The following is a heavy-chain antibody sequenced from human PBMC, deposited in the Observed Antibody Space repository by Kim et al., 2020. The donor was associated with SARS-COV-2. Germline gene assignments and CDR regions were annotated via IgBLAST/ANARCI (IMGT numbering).Heavy chain of an antibody. CDR1: GGSISSYY. V-gene: IGHV4-59*08. Sequence: SETLSLTCTVSGGSISSYYWSWIRQPPGKGLEWIGYIYYSGSTNYNPSLKSRVTISVDTSKNQFSLKLSSVTAADTAVYYCARHIGGYYYDSSRNYYYMDVWGKGTTVTVSS. CDR3: ARHIGGYYYDSSRNYYYMDV. D-gene: IGHD3-22*01. CDR2: IYYSGST. J-gene: IGHJ6*03.